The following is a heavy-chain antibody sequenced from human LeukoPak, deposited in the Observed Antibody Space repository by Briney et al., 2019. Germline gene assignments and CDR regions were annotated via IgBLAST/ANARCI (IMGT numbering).Heavy chain of an antibody. Sequence: QPGGSLRLSCAASGFTFSSYWMSWVRQAPGKGLEWVANIKQDGSEKYYVDSVKGRFTISRDNAKNSLYLQMNSLRAEDTAVCYCAREEYGLLWFGELPPSFDYWGQGTLVTVSS. CDR3: AREEYGLLWFGELPPSFDY. CDR1: GFTFSSYW. V-gene: IGHV3-7*01. J-gene: IGHJ4*02. CDR2: IKQDGSEK. D-gene: IGHD3-10*01.